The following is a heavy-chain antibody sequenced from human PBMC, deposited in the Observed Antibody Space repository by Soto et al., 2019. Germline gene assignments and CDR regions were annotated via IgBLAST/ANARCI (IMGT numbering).Heavy chain of an antibody. CDR2: IIPIFGTA. J-gene: IGHJ5*02. V-gene: IGHV1-69*13. CDR3: ARSIYPAFTSDILTGNNWFDP. Sequence: GASVKVSCKASGGTFSSYAISWVRQAPGQGLEWMGGIIPIFGTANYAQKFQGRVTITADESTSTAYMELSSLRSEDTAVYYCARSIYPAFTSDILTGNNWFDPWGQGTLVTVSS. CDR1: GGTFSSYA. D-gene: IGHD3-9*01.